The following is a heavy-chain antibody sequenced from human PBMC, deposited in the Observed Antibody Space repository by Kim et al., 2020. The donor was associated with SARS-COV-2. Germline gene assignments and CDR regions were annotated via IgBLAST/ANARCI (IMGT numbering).Heavy chain of an antibody. V-gene: IGHV1-3*01. CDR2: INAGNGNT. Sequence: ASVKVSCKASGYTFTSYAMHWVRQAPGQRLEWMGWINAGNGNTKYSQKFQGRVTITRDTSASTAYMELSSLRSEDTAVYDCARDQQQGGMDVWGQGTTVTVSS. D-gene: IGHD6-13*01. J-gene: IGHJ6*02. CDR3: ARDQQQGGMDV. CDR1: GYTFTSYA.